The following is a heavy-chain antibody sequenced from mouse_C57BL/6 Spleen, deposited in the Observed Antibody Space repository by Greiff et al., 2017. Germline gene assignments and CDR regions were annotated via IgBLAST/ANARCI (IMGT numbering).Heavy chain of an antibody. J-gene: IGHJ1*03. CDR3: ARSTTLVATGGYFDV. CDR1: GYTFTSYW. V-gene: IGHV1-55*01. Sequence: QVQLQQPGAELVKPGASVKMSCKASGYTFTSYWITWVKQRPGQGLEWIGDIYPGSGSTNYNEKFKSKATLTVDTSSSTAYMQLSSLTSEDSAVXYCARSTTLVATGGYFDVWGTGTTVTVAS. D-gene: IGHD1-1*01. CDR2: IYPGSGST.